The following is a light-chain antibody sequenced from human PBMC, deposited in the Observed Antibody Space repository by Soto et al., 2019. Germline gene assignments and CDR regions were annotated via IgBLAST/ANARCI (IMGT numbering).Light chain of an antibody. CDR2: ETS. CDR3: QQYGSSLYT. J-gene: IGKJ2*01. V-gene: IGKV3-20*01. Sequence: EIVLTQSPGTLSLSPGERATLSCRASQSVSSSYLAWYQQKPGQAPRLPIFETSSRATGIPDRFSGSGSGADFTLTISRLETEDFAVYYCQQYGSSLYTFGQGTKLEI. CDR1: QSVSSSY.